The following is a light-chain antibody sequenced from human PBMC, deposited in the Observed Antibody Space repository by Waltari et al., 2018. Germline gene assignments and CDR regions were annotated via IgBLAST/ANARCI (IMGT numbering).Light chain of an antibody. CDR2: DIT. CDR3: CSYVGDSAFV. CDR1: GYDY. Sequence: QSALTQPRSVSGSLGQSVTISCTGGYDYVSWYQQHPGKAPRPLMFDITKRPSGVPDRFSGSRSGNTACLTSSRLQADDEADYFCCSYVGDSAFVVGAGTEVT. V-gene: IGLV2-11*01. J-gene: IGLJ1*01.